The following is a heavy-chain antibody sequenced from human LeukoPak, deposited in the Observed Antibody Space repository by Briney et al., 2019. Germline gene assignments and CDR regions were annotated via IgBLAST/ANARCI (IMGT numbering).Heavy chain of an antibody. CDR3: ARMGWAYSTYARDWFDP. J-gene: IGHJ5*02. V-gene: IGHV3-74*03. D-gene: IGHD4-11*01. Sequence: PGGSLRLSCAASGFTFSSYWMHWVRQAPGKGLVWVSGTNTDGSSTMYADSVKGRFTIARDNAKNTLYLQMNSLRVEDTAVYYCARMGWAYSTYARDWFDPWGQGTLVTVSS. CDR1: GFTFSSYW. CDR2: TNTDGSST.